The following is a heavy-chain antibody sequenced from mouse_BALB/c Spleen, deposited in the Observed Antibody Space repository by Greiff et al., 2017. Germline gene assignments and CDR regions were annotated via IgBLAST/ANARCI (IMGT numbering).Heavy chain of an antibody. CDR3: ARDSYGSSYYYYAMDY. D-gene: IGHD1-1*01. V-gene: IGHV5-15*02. J-gene: IGHJ4*01. Sequence: EVMLVESGGGLVQPGGSRKLSCAASGFTFSDYGLAWVRQAPGKGPEWVAFISNLAYSIYYADTVTGRFTISRENAKNTLYLEMSSLRSEDTAMYYCARDSYGSSYYYYAMDYWGQGTSVTVSS. CDR1: GFTFSDYG. CDR2: ISNLAYSI.